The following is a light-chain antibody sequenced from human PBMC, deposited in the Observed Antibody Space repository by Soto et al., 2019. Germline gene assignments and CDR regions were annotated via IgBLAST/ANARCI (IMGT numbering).Light chain of an antibody. CDR1: SSNIGSNT. J-gene: IGLJ1*01. V-gene: IGLV1-44*01. CDR2: TND. Sequence: QYVLTQPPSASGTPGQRVTISCSGSSSNIGSNTVNWYQQLPGTAPKLLIYTNDQRPSGVPDRFSGSKSGTSASLAISGLQFEDEADYHCSSWDDNLDAEVFGTGTKVTV. CDR3: SSWDDNLDAEV.